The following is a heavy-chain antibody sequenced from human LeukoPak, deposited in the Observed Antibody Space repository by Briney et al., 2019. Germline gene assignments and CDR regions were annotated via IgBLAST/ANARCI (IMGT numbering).Heavy chain of an antibody. CDR3: ARLSGYSSGHYYSDY. Sequence: SETLSLTCTVSGGSISSSDYYWGWIRQPPGKGLEWIGSIYYGGSTYYNPSLKSRVTISVDTSKNQFSLKLSSVTAADTAVYYCARLSGYSSGHYYSDYWGQGTLVTVSS. D-gene: IGHD3-22*01. V-gene: IGHV4-39*07. J-gene: IGHJ4*02. CDR1: GGSISSSDYY. CDR2: IYYGGST.